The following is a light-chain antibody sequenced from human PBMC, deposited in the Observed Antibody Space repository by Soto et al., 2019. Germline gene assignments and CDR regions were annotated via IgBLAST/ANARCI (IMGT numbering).Light chain of an antibody. J-gene: IGKJ1*01. Sequence: EIVLTQSPGTLSLSPGERATLSCRTSQSVSRNYFAWYQQKPGQAPRLLIYRASSRAPGIPDRFSGSGSGTDFTLSIARLEPEDFAVYYCQQYNNWPRTFGQGTKVDIK. CDR1: QSVSRNY. CDR2: RAS. V-gene: IGKV3-20*01. CDR3: QQYNNWPRT.